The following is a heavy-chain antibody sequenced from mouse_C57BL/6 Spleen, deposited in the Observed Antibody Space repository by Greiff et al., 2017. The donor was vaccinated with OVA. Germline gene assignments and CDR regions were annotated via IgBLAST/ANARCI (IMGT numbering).Heavy chain of an antibody. Sequence: QVQLQQSGAELVKPGASVKISCKASGYAFSSYWMNWVKQRPGKGLEWIGQIYPGDGDTNYNGKFKGKATLTADKSSSTAYMQLRSLTSEDSAVYFCARSNYAYAMDYWGQGTSVTVSS. V-gene: IGHV1-80*01. CDR1: GYAFSSYW. D-gene: IGHD1-1*01. J-gene: IGHJ4*01. CDR2: IYPGDGDT. CDR3: ARSNYAYAMDY.